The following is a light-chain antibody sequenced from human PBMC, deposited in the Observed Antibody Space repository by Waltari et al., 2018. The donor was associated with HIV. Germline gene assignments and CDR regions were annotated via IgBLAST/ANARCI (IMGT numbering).Light chain of an antibody. Sequence: DIVMTQSPDSLAVSLGKRATINCKSSQSVLYTSNNKNFLAWYQQTPGQPPKLLISWASTRESGVPDRFSGSGSETDFTLTISSLQAEDVAVYYCQQYYSTPPTFGGGTKVEIK. CDR1: QSVLYTSNNKNF. CDR2: WAS. V-gene: IGKV4-1*01. J-gene: IGKJ4*01. CDR3: QQYYSTPPT.